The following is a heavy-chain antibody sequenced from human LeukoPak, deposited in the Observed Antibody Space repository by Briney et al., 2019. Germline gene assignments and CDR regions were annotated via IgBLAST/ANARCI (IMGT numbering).Heavy chain of an antibody. D-gene: IGHD5/OR15-5a*01. Sequence: GGSLRLSCAASGFTFSTYGMNWVRQAPGKGLEWVSSISSSGSYIYYADSVKGRFTISRDNAKNSLYLQMNSLRAEDTAVYYCTIYRAEYFQHWGQGTLVTVSS. CDR2: ISSSGSYI. CDR1: GFTFSTYG. CDR3: TIYRAEYFQH. J-gene: IGHJ1*01. V-gene: IGHV3-21*01.